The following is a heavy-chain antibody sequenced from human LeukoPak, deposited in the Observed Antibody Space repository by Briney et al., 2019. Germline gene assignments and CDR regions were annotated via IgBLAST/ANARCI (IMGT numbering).Heavy chain of an antibody. CDR3: ATDSHGGWDLYYMDV. Sequence: GASVKVSCKVSGYTLTELSMHWVRQAPGKGLEWMGGFDPEDGETIYAQKFQGRVTMTEDTSTDTAYMGLSSLRSEDTAVYYCATDSHGGWDLYYMDVWGKGTTVTVSS. CDR1: GYTLTELS. J-gene: IGHJ6*03. D-gene: IGHD6-19*01. CDR2: FDPEDGET. V-gene: IGHV1-24*01.